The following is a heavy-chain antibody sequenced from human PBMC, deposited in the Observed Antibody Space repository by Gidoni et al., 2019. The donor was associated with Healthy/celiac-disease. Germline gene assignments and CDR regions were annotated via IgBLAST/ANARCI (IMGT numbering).Heavy chain of an antibody. D-gene: IGHD2-2*02. CDR1: GFTFSSYS. Sequence: EVQLVESGGGLVKPGGSLRLSCAASGFTFSSYSMNWVRQAPGKGLEWVSSISSSSSYIYYADSVKGRFTISRDNAKNSLYLQMNSLRAEDTAVYYCARDGGYCSSTSCYTGYYGMDVWGQGTTVTVSS. CDR2: ISSSSSYI. J-gene: IGHJ6*02. CDR3: ARDGGYCSSTSCYTGYYGMDV. V-gene: IGHV3-21*01.